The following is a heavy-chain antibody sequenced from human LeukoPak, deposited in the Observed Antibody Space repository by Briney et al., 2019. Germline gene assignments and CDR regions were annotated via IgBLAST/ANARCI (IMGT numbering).Heavy chain of an antibody. V-gene: IGHV3-21*01. Sequence: PGGSLRLSCAASGFTFSSYSMNWVRQAPGKGLEWVSSISSSSSYIYYADSVKGRFTISRDNAKNSLYLQMNSLRAEDTAVYYCAKFPGTYYVFVDYWGQGTLVTVSS. CDR1: GFTFSSYS. D-gene: IGHD2/OR15-2a*01. CDR3: AKFPGTYYVFVDY. J-gene: IGHJ4*02. CDR2: ISSSSSYI.